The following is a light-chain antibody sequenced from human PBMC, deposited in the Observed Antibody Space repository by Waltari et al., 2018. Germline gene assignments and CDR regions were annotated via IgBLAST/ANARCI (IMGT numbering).Light chain of an antibody. J-gene: IGLJ2*01. Sequence: QTVVTQEPSLTVSPGGTITPTCASRTGAVTSSSFPHWSQQKRGQAPSPLIYSTSNKYSWTPARFSGSLLGGKAALTLSGVQPEDEADYYCLLYYGHSQLVFGGGTRLTVL. CDR2: STS. V-gene: IGLV7-43*01. CDR1: TGAVTSSSF. CDR3: LLYYGHSQLV.